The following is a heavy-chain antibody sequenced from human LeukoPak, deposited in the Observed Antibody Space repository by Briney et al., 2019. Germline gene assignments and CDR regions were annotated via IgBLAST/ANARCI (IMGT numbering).Heavy chain of an antibody. Sequence: GGSLRLSCAASGFTFSTYWMHWVRQAPGKGLVWVSRIYSDGSGTIYADSVKGRFTISRDNAKNTLYLQMDSLRAEDTAVYYCARDRNYVPDYWGQGTLVTVSS. CDR2: IYSDGSGT. V-gene: IGHV3-74*01. J-gene: IGHJ4*02. CDR1: GFTFSTYW. CDR3: ARDRNYVPDY. D-gene: IGHD3-10*02.